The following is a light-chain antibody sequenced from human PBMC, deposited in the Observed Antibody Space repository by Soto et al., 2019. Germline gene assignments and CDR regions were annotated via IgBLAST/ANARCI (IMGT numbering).Light chain of an antibody. J-gene: IGLJ2*01. CDR2: DVS. Sequence: QSALTQPASVSGSPGQSITISCTGTSSDVGAYHYVSWYQQNPGNAPKLMIYDVSYRPSGVSNRFSASKSGNTASLTISGLQAEDDADYYCSSYTSSRSLIFGGGTKLTVL. V-gene: IGLV2-14*01. CDR3: SSYTSSRSLI. CDR1: SSDVGAYHY.